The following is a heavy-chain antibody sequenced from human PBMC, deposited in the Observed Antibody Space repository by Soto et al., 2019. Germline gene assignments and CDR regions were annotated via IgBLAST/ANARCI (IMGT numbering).Heavy chain of an antibody. CDR3: ARSAYGDYEHYYYMDV. D-gene: IGHD4-17*01. Sequence: GGSLRLSCAASGFTFSDYYMSWIRQAPGKGLEWVSYISSSGSTIYYADSVKGRFTISRDNAKNSLYLQMDSLRAEDTAVYYCARSAYGDYEHYYYMDVWGKGTTVTVSS. V-gene: IGHV3-11*01. CDR2: ISSSGSTI. J-gene: IGHJ6*03. CDR1: GFTFSDYY.